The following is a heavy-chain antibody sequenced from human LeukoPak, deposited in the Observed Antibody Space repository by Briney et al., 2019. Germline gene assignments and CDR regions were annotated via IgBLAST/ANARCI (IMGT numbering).Heavy chain of an antibody. J-gene: IGHJ4*02. CDR1: GFTFNYYW. D-gene: IGHD2-8*01. V-gene: IGHV3-7*01. Sequence: PGGSLRLSCAASGFTFNYYWMSWVRQAPGKGLEWVANIKQDGSEKNYVDSVKGRFTISRDNAKSSLFLQMNDLRAEDTAVYYCAKGGRGNGEVYWGQGTLVTVSS. CDR2: IKQDGSEK. CDR3: AKGGRGNGEVY.